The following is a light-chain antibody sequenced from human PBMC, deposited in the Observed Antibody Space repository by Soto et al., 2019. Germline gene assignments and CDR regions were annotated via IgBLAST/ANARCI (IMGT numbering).Light chain of an antibody. CDR2: DVS. Sequence: QSALTQPASVSGSPGQSITISCTGTSSDVGGYNYVSWYQQHPGNAPKLMIFDVSDRPSGVSNRCSASKSGNTASLTISGLQAEDEADYYCSSYTSSIPFVFVTGTKVTVL. CDR3: SSYTSSIPFV. CDR1: SSDVGGYNY. J-gene: IGLJ1*01. V-gene: IGLV2-14*01.